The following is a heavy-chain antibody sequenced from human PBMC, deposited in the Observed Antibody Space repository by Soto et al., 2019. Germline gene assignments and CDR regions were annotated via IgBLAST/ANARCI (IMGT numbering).Heavy chain of an antibody. CDR3: ARGPGGPDGPGDY. Sequence: ASVKVSCKASGYTFTSYAMHWVRLAPGQRLEWMGWINAGNGNRKYSQKFQGRVTITRDTSASTAYMELSSLRSEDTAVYYCARGPGGPDGPGDYWGQGTLVTVSS. CDR1: GYTFTSYA. CDR2: INAGNGNR. D-gene: IGHD2-15*01. J-gene: IGHJ4*02. V-gene: IGHV1-3*01.